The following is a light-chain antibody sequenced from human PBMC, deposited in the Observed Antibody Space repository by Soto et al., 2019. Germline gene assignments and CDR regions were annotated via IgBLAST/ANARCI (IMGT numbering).Light chain of an antibody. J-gene: IGLJ1*01. Sequence: QSALAQPASASGSPGQSITISCTGTSSDVGGYNYVSWYQQYPGKAPKLMIHEVTNRPSGVSDRFSGSKSGNTASLTISGLQAENEAEYSCRSYTSRDPHVFGTWPKVAV. CDR3: RSYTSRDPHV. CDR2: EVT. V-gene: IGLV2-14*01. CDR1: SSDVGGYNY.